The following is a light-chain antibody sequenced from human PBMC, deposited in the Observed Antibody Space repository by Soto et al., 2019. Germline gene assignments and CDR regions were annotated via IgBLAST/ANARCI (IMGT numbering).Light chain of an antibody. CDR3: QQYNSYSWT. CDR1: QSISSW. CDR2: KAS. V-gene: IGKV1-5*03. Sequence: DIQMTQSPSTLSASVGDRVTITCRASQSISSWLAWYQPKPGKAPKLLIYKASSLESGVPSRFSGSGSGTEFTLTNSSLKDDDFATYYCQQYNSYSWTFGQGTKVEIK. J-gene: IGKJ1*01.